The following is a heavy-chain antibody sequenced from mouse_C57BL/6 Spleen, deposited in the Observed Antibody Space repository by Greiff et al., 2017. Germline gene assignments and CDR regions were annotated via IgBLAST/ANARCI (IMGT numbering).Heavy chain of an antibody. Sequence: QVQLQQPGAELVRPGSSVKLSCKASSYTFTSYWMDWVKQRPGQGLEWIGNIYPSDSETHYNQKFKDKATLTVDKSSSTAYMQLSSLTSEDSAVYYCARGDWYFDVWGTGTTVTVSS. CDR2: IYPSDSET. CDR1: SYTFTSYW. CDR3: ARGDWYFDV. J-gene: IGHJ1*03. V-gene: IGHV1-61*01.